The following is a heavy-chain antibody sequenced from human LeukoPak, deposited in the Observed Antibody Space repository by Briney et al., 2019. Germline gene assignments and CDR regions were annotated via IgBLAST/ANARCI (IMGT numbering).Heavy chain of an antibody. D-gene: IGHD6-19*01. CDR2: INDSGSS. Sequence: SETLSLTCAVYGGSVSGYHWTWIRQPPGKGLEYIGEINDSGSSIYSPSLKNRVTISVGTSKKQISVNLTSVTAADTGVYYCARGPHQQWPPMQYWGQGSLVTVSS. J-gene: IGHJ4*02. V-gene: IGHV4-34*01. CDR1: GGSVSGYH. CDR3: ARGPHQQWPPMQY.